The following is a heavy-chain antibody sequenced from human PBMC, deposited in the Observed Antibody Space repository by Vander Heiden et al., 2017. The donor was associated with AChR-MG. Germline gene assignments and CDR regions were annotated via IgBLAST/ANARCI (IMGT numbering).Heavy chain of an antibody. V-gene: IGHV1-69*04. D-gene: IGHD2-15*01. CDR1: GGTFSSYA. Sequence: QVQLVQSGAEGKKPGSSVKVPCKASGGTFSSYAISWVRQAPGQGLEWMGRIIPILGIANYAQKFQGRVTITADKSTSTAYMELSSLRSEDTAVYYCARGVVDYGMDVWGQGTTVTDSS. J-gene: IGHJ6*02. CDR2: IIPILGIA. CDR3: ARGVVDYGMDV.